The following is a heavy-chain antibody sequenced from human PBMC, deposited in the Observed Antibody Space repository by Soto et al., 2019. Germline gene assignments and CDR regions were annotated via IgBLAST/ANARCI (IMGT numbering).Heavy chain of an antibody. J-gene: IGHJ4*02. D-gene: IGHD3-16*01. V-gene: IGHV4-59*08. CDR3: ARLRPPIVMK. CDR1: GGSISSYY. Sequence: SETLSLTCTVSGGSISSYYWSWIRQPPGKGLEWIGYIYYSGSTNYNPSLKSRVTISVDTSKNQFSLKLSSVTAADTAVYYCARLRPPIVMKWGQGTLVTVSS. CDR2: IYYSGST.